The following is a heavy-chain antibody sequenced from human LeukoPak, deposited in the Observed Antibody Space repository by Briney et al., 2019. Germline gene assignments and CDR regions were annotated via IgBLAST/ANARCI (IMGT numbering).Heavy chain of an antibody. D-gene: IGHD1-26*01. CDR3: AKKYSTGLDP. V-gene: IGHV3-7*03. CDR1: GFTFSSYG. Sequence: GGSLRLSCAASGFTFSSYGMHWVRQSPGKGLEWVANIKEDGSERYYGDSVRGRFTISRDNTKNSLFLQMNSLRAEDTAVYYCAKKYSTGLDPWGQGTLVTVSS. J-gene: IGHJ5*02. CDR2: IKEDGSER.